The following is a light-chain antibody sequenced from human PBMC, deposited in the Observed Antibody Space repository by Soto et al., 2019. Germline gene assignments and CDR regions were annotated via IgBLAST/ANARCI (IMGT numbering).Light chain of an antibody. V-gene: IGKV1-12*01. J-gene: IGKJ4*01. CDR3: HQGYSSPLLT. CDR1: QGTSNW. Sequence: DIQMTQSPSSVSASVGDRVTITCRASQGTSNWVAWYQQKPGKAPKLLIYSASSLQSGVPSRFSGSGFGTDFPLPISTRQPEDFATSFCHQGYSSPLLTFGGGTKVEIK. CDR2: SAS.